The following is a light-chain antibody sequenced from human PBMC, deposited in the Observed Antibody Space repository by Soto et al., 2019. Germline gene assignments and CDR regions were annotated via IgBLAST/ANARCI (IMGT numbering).Light chain of an antibody. CDR3: TSWTTSTTMI. CDR1: SSEICAYNF. J-gene: IGLJ2*01. V-gene: IGLV2-14*03. Sequence: QSVLTQPASVSGSPGQSITISCTGTSSEICAYNFVSWYQQHPGKAPKLMLYDVNIRPSGVSNRFSGSKSGNTASLTISGLQAEDEADYYCTSWTTSTTMIFGGGTKVTVL. CDR2: DVN.